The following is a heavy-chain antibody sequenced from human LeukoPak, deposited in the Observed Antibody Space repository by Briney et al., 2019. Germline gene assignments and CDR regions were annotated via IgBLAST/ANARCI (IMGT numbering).Heavy chain of an antibody. D-gene: IGHD4-17*01. CDR3: ARDSNGDYPLR. J-gene: IGHJ4*02. Sequence: GGSLRLSCAASGFTFSSYSMNWVCQAPGKGLEWVSYISSSSSTIYYADSVKGRFTISRDNAKNSLCLQMNSLRDEDTAVYYCARDSNGDYPLRWGQGTLVTVSS. CDR1: GFTFSSYS. CDR2: ISSSSSTI. V-gene: IGHV3-48*02.